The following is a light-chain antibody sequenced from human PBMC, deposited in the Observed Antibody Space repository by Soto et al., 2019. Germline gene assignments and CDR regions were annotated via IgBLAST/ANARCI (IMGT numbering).Light chain of an antibody. CDR3: CSYAGSRWM. V-gene: IGLV2-23*02. CDR1: SDDIGNFNL. Sequence: QSVLTKPASVSGSPGQSITVSCTGSSDDIGNFNLVSWYQQYPGKAPKLILYEVNKRPLGVSDRFSGSKSGNAASLTISGLHAEDEADYHCCSYAGSRWMFGGGTKVTV. J-gene: IGLJ3*02. CDR2: EVN.